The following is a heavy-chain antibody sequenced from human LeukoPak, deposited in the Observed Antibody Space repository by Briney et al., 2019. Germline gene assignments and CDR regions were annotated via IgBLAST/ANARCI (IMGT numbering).Heavy chain of an antibody. CDR1: GFTFSSYW. D-gene: IGHD6-13*01. CDR3: AARDEAGLDY. Sequence: GGSLRLSCAASGFTFSSYWMSWVRQAPGKGREWVANIKQYGSEKYYVDSVKGRFTISRDNSKNTLYLQINSLRAEDTAVYYCAARDEAGLDYWGQGTLVTVSS. CDR2: IKQYGSEK. J-gene: IGHJ4*02. V-gene: IGHV3-7*01.